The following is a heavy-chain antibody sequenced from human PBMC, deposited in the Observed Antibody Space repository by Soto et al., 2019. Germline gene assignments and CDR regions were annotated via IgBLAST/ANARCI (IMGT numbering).Heavy chain of an antibody. V-gene: IGHV4-34*01. CDR2: INHSGST. CDR3: ARGRGSSWYKIIKGGWFDP. J-gene: IGHJ5*02. D-gene: IGHD6-13*01. CDR1: GGSFSGYY. Sequence: QVQLQQWGAGLLKPSETLSLTCAVYGGSFSGYYWSWIRQPPGKGLEWIGEINHSGSTNYNPSLKSRVTISVDTSTNQFSLKLSSVTAADTAVYYCARGRGSSWYKIIKGGWFDPWGQGTLVTVSS.